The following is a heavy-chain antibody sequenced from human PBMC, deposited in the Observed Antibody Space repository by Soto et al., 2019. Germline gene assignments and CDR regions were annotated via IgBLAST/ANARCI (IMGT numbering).Heavy chain of an antibody. CDR2: ISGNGGYT. V-gene: IGHV3-23*01. D-gene: IGHD3-3*01. CDR3: AKGKANTVFGVDTLFDY. CDR1: GFTFSSYA. Sequence: VGSLRLSCAASGFTFSSYAMTWVRQAPGKGLEWVSTISGNGGYTYYSDSVRGRFTISRDNSKKTLYLQMDSLRADDTAVFYCAKGKANTVFGVDTLFDYCGQRTQVTVSS. J-gene: IGHJ4*02.